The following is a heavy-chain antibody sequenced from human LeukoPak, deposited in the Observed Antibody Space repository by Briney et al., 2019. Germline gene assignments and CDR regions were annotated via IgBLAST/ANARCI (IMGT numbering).Heavy chain of an antibody. D-gene: IGHD1-1*01. V-gene: IGHV5-51*01. CDR3: ARLRLGFLWNPNDY. Sequence: GGSLRLFCKGSGYSFTSYWIGWVRQMPGKGLEWMGIIYPGDSDTRYSPSFQGQVTISADKSISTAYLQWSSLKASDTAMYYCARLRLGFLWNPNDYWGQGTLVTVSS. CDR2: IYPGDSDT. CDR1: GYSFTSYW. J-gene: IGHJ4*02.